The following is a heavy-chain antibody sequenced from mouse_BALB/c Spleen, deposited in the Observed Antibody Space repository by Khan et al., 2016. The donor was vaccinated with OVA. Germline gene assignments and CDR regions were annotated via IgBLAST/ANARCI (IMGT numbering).Heavy chain of an antibody. CDR2: IWSGGSA. Sequence: VQLQESGPGLVQPSQSLSITCTVSGFSLTNYAVPWVRQSPGKGLEWLGVIWSGGSAAYNAAFISRLSITKDNSKSQVFFEMNSLQTNDTAIYYCARRRGLGRWYTMDYWGQGTSVTVSS. CDR3: ARRRGLGRWYTMDY. CDR1: GFSLTNYA. V-gene: IGHV2-2*02. J-gene: IGHJ4*01. D-gene: IGHD4-1*01.